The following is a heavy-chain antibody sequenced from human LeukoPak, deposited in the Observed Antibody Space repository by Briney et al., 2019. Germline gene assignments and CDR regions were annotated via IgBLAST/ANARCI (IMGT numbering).Heavy chain of an antibody. CDR3: ARKRYYGSGSYYLFDY. V-gene: IGHV3-48*04. J-gene: IGHJ4*02. CDR2: ISSSSSTI. Sequence: GGSLRLSCAASGFTFSSYSMNWVRQAPGKGLEWVSYISSSSSTIYYADSVKGRFTISRDNAKNSLYLQMNSLRAEDTAVYYCARKRYYGSGSYYLFDYWGQGTLVTVSS. D-gene: IGHD3-10*01. CDR1: GFTFSSYS.